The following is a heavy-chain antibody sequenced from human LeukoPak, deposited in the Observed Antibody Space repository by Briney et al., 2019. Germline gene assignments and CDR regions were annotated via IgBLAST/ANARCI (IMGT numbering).Heavy chain of an antibody. CDR2: ISSSSSYI. D-gene: IGHD6-19*01. J-gene: IGHJ4*02. V-gene: IGHV3-21*01. Sequence: GGSLRLSCAASGSTFSSYSMNWVRQAPGKGLEWVSSISSSSSYIYYADSVKGRFTISRDNAKNSLYLQMNSLRAEDTAVYYCARTTGYSSGWADYWGQGTLVTVSS. CDR1: GSTFSSYS. CDR3: ARTTGYSSGWADY.